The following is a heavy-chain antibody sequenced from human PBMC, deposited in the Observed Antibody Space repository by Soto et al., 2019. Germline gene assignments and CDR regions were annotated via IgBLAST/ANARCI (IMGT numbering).Heavy chain of an antibody. CDR2: IIPILNSP. J-gene: IGHJ6*02. Sequence: ASVKVSCKASGGTFGSYAITWVRRAPGQGLEWLGGIIPILNSPAYAQKFQARVVITADEITNTAYMELNSLRFDDTAVYYCAKEAPYCPSATCPKFYDMDVWGQGTTVTVSS. D-gene: IGHD2-21*01. CDR1: GGTFGSYA. CDR3: AKEAPYCPSATCPKFYDMDV. V-gene: IGHV1-69*13.